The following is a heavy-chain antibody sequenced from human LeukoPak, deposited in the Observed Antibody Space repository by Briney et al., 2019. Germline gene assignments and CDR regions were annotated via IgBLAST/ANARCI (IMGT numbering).Heavy chain of an antibody. Sequence: SETLSLTCTVSGYSISSGYFWGWIRQTPGKGLEWIGSIYNSGSTYYNPSLKSRVTLSVDTSKNQFSLQLNSVTAADTAVYYCVRGRYSSGWFKDKNWFDPWGQGIPVTVSS. D-gene: IGHD6-19*01. CDR3: VRGRYSSGWFKDKNWFDP. CDR2: IYNSGST. CDR1: GYSISSGYF. V-gene: IGHV4-38-2*02. J-gene: IGHJ5*02.